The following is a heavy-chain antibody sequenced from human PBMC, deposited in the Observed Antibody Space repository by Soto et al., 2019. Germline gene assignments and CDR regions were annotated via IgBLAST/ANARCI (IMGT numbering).Heavy chain of an antibody. J-gene: IGHJ4*02. Sequence: SETLSLTCTVSGYSISSGYYWGWIRQPPGKGLEWIGSIYHSGSTYYNPSLKSRVTISVDTSKNQFSLKLSSVTAADTAVYYCARDLSSGYCFDYWGQGTLVTVSS. V-gene: IGHV4-38-2*02. CDR3: ARDLSSGYCFDY. D-gene: IGHD3-22*01. CDR2: IYHSGST. CDR1: GYSISSGYY.